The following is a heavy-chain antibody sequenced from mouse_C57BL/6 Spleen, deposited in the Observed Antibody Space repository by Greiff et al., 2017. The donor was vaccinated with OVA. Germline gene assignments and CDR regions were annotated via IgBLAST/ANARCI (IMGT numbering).Heavy chain of an antibody. D-gene: IGHD1-1*01. Sequence: EVKLMESGGGLVKPGGSLKLSCAASGFTFSSYAMSWVRQTPEKRLEWVATISDGGSYTYYPDNVKGRFTISRDNAKNNLYLQMSHLKSEDTAMYYCARETTDWYFDVWGTGTTVTVSS. CDR1: GFTFSSYA. CDR2: ISDGGSYT. CDR3: ARETTDWYFDV. J-gene: IGHJ1*03. V-gene: IGHV5-4*01.